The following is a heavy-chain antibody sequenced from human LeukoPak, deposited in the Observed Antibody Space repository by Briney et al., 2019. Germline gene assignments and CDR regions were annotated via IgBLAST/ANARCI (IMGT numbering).Heavy chain of an antibody. J-gene: IGHJ4*02. CDR3: ARRYCSSTSCLLDY. Sequence: TGGSLRLSCAASGFTFSSYWMSWVRQAPGKGLEWVSYISSTSGSTLYYADSVKGRFTISRDNAKNSVYLQMNSLRAEDTAVYYCARRYCSSTSCLLDYWGQGTLVTVSS. D-gene: IGHD2-2*01. CDR2: ISSTSGSTL. V-gene: IGHV3-48*03. CDR1: GFTFSSYW.